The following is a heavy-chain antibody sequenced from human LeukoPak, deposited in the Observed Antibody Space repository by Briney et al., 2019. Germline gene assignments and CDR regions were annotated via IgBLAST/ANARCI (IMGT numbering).Heavy chain of an antibody. V-gene: IGHV4-30-4*01. CDR1: GGSISSGDYY. CDR3: ARHPSDWYDVRNNWFDP. CDR2: ISYSGST. D-gene: IGHD1-1*01. Sequence: SETLSLTCTVSGGSISSGDYYWSWIRQPPGKGLEWIGYISYSGSTSYNPSLKSPFTISMDTSKNQISLRLSSVTAADTAVYYCARHPSDWYDVRNNWFDPWGQGILVTVSS. J-gene: IGHJ5*02.